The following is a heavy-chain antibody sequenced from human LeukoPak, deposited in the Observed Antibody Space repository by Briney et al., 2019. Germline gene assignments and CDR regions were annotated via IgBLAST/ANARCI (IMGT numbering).Heavy chain of an antibody. Sequence: SETLSLTCTVSGGSISSETYYWNWIRQPAGRGLEWIGRIYTSGGTNYNPSLKSRVTISIDTSKNQFSLKLSSVTAADTAVYYCARDVRGSGYSGWFDPWGQGTLVTVSS. J-gene: IGHJ5*02. CDR2: IYTSGGT. CDR3: ARDVRGSGYSGWFDP. D-gene: IGHD3-22*01. V-gene: IGHV4-61*02. CDR1: GGSISSETYY.